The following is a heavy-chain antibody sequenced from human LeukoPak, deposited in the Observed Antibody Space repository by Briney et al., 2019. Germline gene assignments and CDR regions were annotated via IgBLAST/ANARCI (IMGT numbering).Heavy chain of an antibody. CDR1: GGSISSYY. V-gene: IGHV4-4*07. D-gene: IGHD6-19*01. Sequence: PSETLSLTCTVSGGSISSYYWSWIRQPAGKGLEWIGRIYTSGSTNYNPSLKSRVTMSVDTSKNQFPLKLSSVTAADTAVYYCARDFSSGWYGDAFDIWGQGTMVTVSS. CDR2: IYTSGST. J-gene: IGHJ3*02. CDR3: ARDFSSGWYGDAFDI.